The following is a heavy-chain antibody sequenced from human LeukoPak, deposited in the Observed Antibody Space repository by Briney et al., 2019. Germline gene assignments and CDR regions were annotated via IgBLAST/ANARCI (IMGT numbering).Heavy chain of an antibody. D-gene: IGHD6-13*01. Sequence: GGSLRLSCAASGFTFSSYSMNWARQAPGKGLEWVSSISSSSSYIYYADSVKGRFTISRDNAKNSLYLQMNSLRAEDTAVYYCAREKYSSSWSSDYWGQGTLVTVSS. J-gene: IGHJ4*02. CDR1: GFTFSSYS. CDR3: AREKYSSSWSSDY. V-gene: IGHV3-21*01. CDR2: ISSSSSYI.